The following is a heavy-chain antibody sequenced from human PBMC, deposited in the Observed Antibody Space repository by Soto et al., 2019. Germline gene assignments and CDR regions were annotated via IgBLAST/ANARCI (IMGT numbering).Heavy chain of an antibody. CDR1: GFPLSRYW. V-gene: IGHV3-7*01. D-gene: IGHD2-2*01. Sequence: GGSLRPSCVASGFPLSRYWMSWVRQAPGKGLEWVANIRQDGTEQFSVDSVKGRFTLSRDNGKNLLYLQMNNLRAEDTALYYCVRDRSRPADMDYWGQGALVTASS. CDR2: IRQDGTEQ. CDR3: VRDRSRPADMDY. J-gene: IGHJ4*02.